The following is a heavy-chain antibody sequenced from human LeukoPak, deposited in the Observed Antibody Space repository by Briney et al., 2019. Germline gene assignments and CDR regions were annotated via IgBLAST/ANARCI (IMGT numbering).Heavy chain of an antibody. CDR2: INPNSGGS. V-gene: IGHV1-2*02. Sequence: ASVKVSCKASGYIFTDNYIHWVRQAPGQGLEWMGWINPNSGGSNYAQKFQGRVTMTSDTSISTAYMELSRLISDDTAVFYCARGPYYSGSGSFPDYWGQGTLVTVSS. D-gene: IGHD3-10*01. CDR1: GYIFTDNY. CDR3: ARGPYYSGSGSFPDY. J-gene: IGHJ4*02.